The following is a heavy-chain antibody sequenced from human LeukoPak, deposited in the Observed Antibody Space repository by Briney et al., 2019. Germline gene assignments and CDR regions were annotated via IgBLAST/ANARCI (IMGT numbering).Heavy chain of an antibody. J-gene: IGHJ4*02. Sequence: GGPLRLSCAASGFTFSSYAMHWVRQAPGKGLEWVAVISYDGSNKYYADSVKGRFTISRDNSKNTLYLQMNSLRAEDTAVYYCARDPLLCGPLHFDYWGQGTLVTVSS. CDR2: ISYDGSNK. V-gene: IGHV3-30-3*01. D-gene: IGHD3-16*01. CDR1: GFTFSSYA. CDR3: ARDPLLCGPLHFDY.